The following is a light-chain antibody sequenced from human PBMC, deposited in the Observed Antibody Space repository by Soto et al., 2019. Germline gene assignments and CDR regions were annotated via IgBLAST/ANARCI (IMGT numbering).Light chain of an antibody. V-gene: IGKV3-11*01. CDR2: DAS. J-gene: IGKJ4*01. Sequence: EIVLPQYTGTLSLSPGERATLSCMASQSISIYLAWYQQKPGQPPRLLIYDASNRATGIPARFSGSGSGTDFTLTISSLEPEDFAVYYCQQRSNGPLLTFCGVTNVDVK. CDR1: QSISIY. CDR3: QQRSNGPLLT.